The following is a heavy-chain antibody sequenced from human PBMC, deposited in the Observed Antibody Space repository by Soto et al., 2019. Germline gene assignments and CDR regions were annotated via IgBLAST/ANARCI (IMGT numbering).Heavy chain of an antibody. D-gene: IGHD5-18*01. CDR3: ARDKGYSYPNYYYGMDV. CDR1: GGSISSYY. J-gene: IGHJ6*02. CDR2: IYYGGST. V-gene: IGHV4-59*13. Sequence: SETLSLTCTVSGGSISSYYWSWIRQPPGKGLEWIGYIYYGGSTNYNPSLKSRVTISVDTSKNQFSLKLSSVTAADTAVYYCARDKGYSYPNYYYGMDVWGQGTTVTVSS.